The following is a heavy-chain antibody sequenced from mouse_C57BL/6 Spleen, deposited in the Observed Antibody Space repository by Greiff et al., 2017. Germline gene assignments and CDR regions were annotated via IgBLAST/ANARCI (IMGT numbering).Heavy chain of an antibody. CDR2: IDPSASYP. D-gene: IGHD1-1*01. Sequence: QVQLQQPGAELVMPGASVKLSCKASGYTFTSYWMHWVKQRPGHGLEWIGEIDPSASYPNYNQKFKGKSTLTVDKSSSTAYMQLSSLTSEDSAVYYCGRGVVVAPYYYAMDYWGQGTSVTVSS. J-gene: IGHJ4*01. CDR3: GRGVVVAPYYYAMDY. CDR1: GYTFTSYW. V-gene: IGHV1-69*01.